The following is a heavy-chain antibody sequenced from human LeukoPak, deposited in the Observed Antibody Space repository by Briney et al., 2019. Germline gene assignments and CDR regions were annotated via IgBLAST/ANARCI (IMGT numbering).Heavy chain of an antibody. D-gene: IGHD3-22*01. V-gene: IGHV3-53*01. CDR3: ARGVANYYDSSGYQN. Sequence: PGGSLRLSCAASGFTVSHNDMSWVRQAPGKELEWVSLIYSGGSTYYADSVKGRFTISRDNSKNTLYLQMNSLRAEDTAVYYCARGVANYYDSSGYQNWGQGTLVTVSS. CDR1: GFTVSHND. CDR2: IYSGGST. J-gene: IGHJ4*02.